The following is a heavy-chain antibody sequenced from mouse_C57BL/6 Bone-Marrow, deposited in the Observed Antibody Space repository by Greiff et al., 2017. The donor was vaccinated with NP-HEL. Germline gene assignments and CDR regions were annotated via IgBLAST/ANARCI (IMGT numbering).Heavy chain of an antibody. Sequence: EVQVVESGGGLVQPGGSLKLSCAASGFTFSDYYMYWVRQTPEKRLEWVAYISNGGGSTYYPDTVKGRFTITRDNAKNTLYLQKSRLKSENTAMYYCARQVYYGRDYAMDYWGQGTSVTVSS. D-gene: IGHD1-1*01. CDR2: ISNGGGST. J-gene: IGHJ4*01. CDR1: GFTFSDYY. CDR3: ARQVYYGRDYAMDY. V-gene: IGHV5-12*01.